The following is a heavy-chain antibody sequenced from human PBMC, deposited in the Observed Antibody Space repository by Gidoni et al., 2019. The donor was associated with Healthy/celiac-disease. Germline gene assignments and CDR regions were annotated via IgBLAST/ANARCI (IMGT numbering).Heavy chain of an antibody. J-gene: IGHJ4*02. CDR1: GGTFSSYA. CDR2: IIPILGIA. V-gene: IGHV1-69*04. D-gene: IGHD1-7*01. Sequence: QVQLVQSGAEVKKPGSSVKVSCKASGGTFSSYAISWVRQAPGQGLEWMGRIIPILGIANYAQKFQGRVTITADKSTSTAYMELSSLRSEDTAVYYCARGWGTGTTSPFDYWGQGTLVTVSS. CDR3: ARGWGTGTTSPFDY.